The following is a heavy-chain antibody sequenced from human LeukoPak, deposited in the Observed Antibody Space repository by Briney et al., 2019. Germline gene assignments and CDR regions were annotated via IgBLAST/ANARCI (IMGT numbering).Heavy chain of an antibody. D-gene: IGHD3-22*01. CDR1: GYTFTSYG. J-gene: IGHJ4*02. V-gene: IGHV1-18*01. Sequence: ASVKVSCKASGYTFTSYGISWVRQAPGQGLEWMGWISAYNGNTNYAQKLQGRVTMTTDTSTSTAYMELSSLTSDDTAVYYCARGPNYYDSSGFHYRDWGQGTLVTVSS. CDR2: ISAYNGNT. CDR3: ARGPNYYDSSGFHYRD.